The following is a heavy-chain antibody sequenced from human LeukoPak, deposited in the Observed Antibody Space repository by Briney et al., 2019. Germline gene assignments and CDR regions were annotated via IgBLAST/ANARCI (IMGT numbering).Heavy chain of an antibody. J-gene: IGHJ5*02. V-gene: IGHV5-51*01. CDR2: IYPGDSDA. D-gene: IGHD3-16*01. CDR1: GYIFTTYW. Sequence: GASLQISCKGSGYIFTTYWIGWVRQMPGKGLEWMGIIYPGDSDARYGPSFQGQVTISVDKSINTAYLQWSSLKASDTAMYYCARQITFGGVEFDPWGQGTLVTVSS. CDR3: ARQITFGGVEFDP.